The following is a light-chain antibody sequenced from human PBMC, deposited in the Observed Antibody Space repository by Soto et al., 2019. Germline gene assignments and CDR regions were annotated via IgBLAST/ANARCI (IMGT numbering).Light chain of an antibody. CDR3: AAWDDSLNGFV. CDR1: RSNIGSNN. J-gene: IGLJ1*01. V-gene: IGLV1-44*01. Sequence: QSVLTQPPSASGTPGQRVTISCSGSRSNIGSNNVNWYQQLPGTAPKLLMYTNNQRPSGVPDRFSGSRSGTSASLAISGLQSEDEADYYCAAWDDSLNGFVFGTGTKATV. CDR2: TNN.